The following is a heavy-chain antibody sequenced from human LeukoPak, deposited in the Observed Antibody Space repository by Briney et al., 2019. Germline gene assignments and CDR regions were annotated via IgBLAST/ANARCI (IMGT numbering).Heavy chain of an antibody. CDR1: GYSFGTYW. D-gene: IGHD5-18*01. CDR3: AAGGYSYGYHFDY. V-gene: IGHV5-51*01. CDR2: IYPGDTDT. J-gene: IGHJ4*02. Sequence: GESLKISCKDSGYSFGTYWIGWVRQMPGKGLEWMGIIYPGDTDTRYSPSFQGQVTISADKSISTAYLQWSSLKASDTAMYYCAAGGYSYGYHFDYWGQGTLVTVSS.